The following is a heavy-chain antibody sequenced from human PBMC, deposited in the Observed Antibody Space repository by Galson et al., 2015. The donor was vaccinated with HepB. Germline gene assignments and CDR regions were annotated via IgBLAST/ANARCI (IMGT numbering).Heavy chain of an antibody. J-gene: IGHJ4*01. Sequence: SLRLSCAVSGFTFSSYAMNWVRQAPGKGLDWVSGLSGRGASTHYSNSVKGRFTISRDNPKNTLYLQMDSLRADDTAIYYCARDGRGSPYYFDSWGQGTLVTVSS. CDR1: GFTFSSYA. V-gene: IGHV3-23*01. D-gene: IGHD3-10*01. CDR2: LSGRGAST. CDR3: ARDGRGSPYYFDS.